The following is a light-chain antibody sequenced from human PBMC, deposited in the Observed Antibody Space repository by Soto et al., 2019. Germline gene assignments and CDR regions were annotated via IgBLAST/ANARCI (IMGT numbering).Light chain of an antibody. CDR1: QSIGIW. Sequence: FQMTESPSTVSASVGDRVAITCRASQSIGIWLAWYQQKPGKAPRFLIYTASTLLGGVPSRFSGSGSGTEFTLTISSLQPDDFATYYCQQYRDYSWTFGQGTKVEIK. CDR2: TAS. CDR3: QQYRDYSWT. J-gene: IGKJ1*01. V-gene: IGKV1-5*03.